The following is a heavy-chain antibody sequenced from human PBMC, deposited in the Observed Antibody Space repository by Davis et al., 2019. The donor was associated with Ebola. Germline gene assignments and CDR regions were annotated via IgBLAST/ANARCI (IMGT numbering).Heavy chain of an antibody. Sequence: GESLKISCKGSGYSFTSYWIGWVRQMPGKGLEWMGIIYPGDSDTRYSPSFQGQVTISADKSISTAYLQWSSLKASDTAMYYCARSPSLSYDSSGYSYFDYWGQGTLVTVSS. V-gene: IGHV5-51*01. D-gene: IGHD3-22*01. CDR1: GYSFTSYW. CDR3: ARSPSLSYDSSGYSYFDY. J-gene: IGHJ4*02. CDR2: IYPGDSDT.